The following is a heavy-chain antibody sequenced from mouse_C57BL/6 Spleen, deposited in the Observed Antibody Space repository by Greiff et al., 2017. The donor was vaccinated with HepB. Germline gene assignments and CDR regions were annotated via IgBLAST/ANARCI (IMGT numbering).Heavy chain of an antibody. Sequence: QVQLKQSGAELAKPGASVKLSCKASGYTFTSYWMHWVKQRPGQGLEWIGYINPSSGYTKYNQKFKDKATLTAYKSSSTAYMQLSSLTYEDSAVYYCARSDYYGSFFDYWGQGTTLTVSS. J-gene: IGHJ2*01. V-gene: IGHV1-7*01. CDR2: INPSSGYT. CDR1: GYTFTSYW. CDR3: ARSDYYGSFFDY. D-gene: IGHD1-1*01.